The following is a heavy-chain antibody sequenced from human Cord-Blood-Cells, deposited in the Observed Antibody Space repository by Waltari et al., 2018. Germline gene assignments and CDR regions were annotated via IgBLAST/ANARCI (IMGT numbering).Heavy chain of an antibody. CDR1: GGTFSSYA. CDR2: IIPICGRA. D-gene: IGHD2-15*01. V-gene: IGHV1-69*01. J-gene: IGHJ5*02. CDR3: AMGYCSGGSCYWFDP. Sequence: QVQLVQSGAEVKKPGSSVKVSCTASGGTFSSYAISWVRQAPGQGLEWMGGIIPICGRANYAQKFQGRVTITADESTSTAYMELSSLRSEDTAVYYCAMGYCSGGSCYWFDPWGQGTLVTVSS.